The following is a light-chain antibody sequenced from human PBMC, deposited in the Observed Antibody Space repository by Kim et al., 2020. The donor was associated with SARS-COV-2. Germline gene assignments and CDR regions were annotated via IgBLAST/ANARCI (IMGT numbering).Light chain of an antibody. CDR2: GAS. J-gene: IGKJ2*01. CDR1: QSVSSSY. V-gene: IGKV3-20*01. CDR3: QQYGSSPLYT. Sequence: EIVLTQSPGTLSLSPGERATLSCRASQSVSSSYLAWYQQKPGQAPRRLIYGASSRATGIPDRFSGSGSGTDFTLTISRLEPEDFAVYYCQQYGSSPLYTFGQGTKLEI.